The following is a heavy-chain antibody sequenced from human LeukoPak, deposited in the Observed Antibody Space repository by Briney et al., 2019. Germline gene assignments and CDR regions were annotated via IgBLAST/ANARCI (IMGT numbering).Heavy chain of an antibody. CDR2: ISTSGNSI. CDR3: ARDPYGSGSYYDY. V-gene: IGHV3-48*01. Sequence: PGGSLRLSCAASGFAFSRYSMNWVRQAPGKGLEWISYISTSGNSIYYADSVKGRFTISRDNAKNSLYLQMNSLRAEDTAVYYCARDPYGSGSYYDYWGQGALVTVSS. J-gene: IGHJ4*02. D-gene: IGHD1-26*01. CDR1: GFAFSRYS.